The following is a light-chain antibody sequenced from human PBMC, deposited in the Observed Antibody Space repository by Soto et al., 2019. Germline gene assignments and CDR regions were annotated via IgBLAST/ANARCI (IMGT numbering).Light chain of an antibody. CDR3: QQYNNWPQT. CDR2: GAS. J-gene: IGKJ2*01. V-gene: IGKV3-15*01. Sequence: EIVMTQSPVTLSVSPGERATLSCRASQSVSSKLAWYQQKPGQAPRLLIYGASTRATGIPARFSGSGSGTEFTLSISSLQSEDFVVYYCQQYNNWPQTFGQGTKVDIK. CDR1: QSVSSK.